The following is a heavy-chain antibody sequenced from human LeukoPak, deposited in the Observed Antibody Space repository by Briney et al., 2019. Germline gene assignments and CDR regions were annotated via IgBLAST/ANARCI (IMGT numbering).Heavy chain of an antibody. J-gene: IGHJ4*02. CDR3: ASRYCSGGSCRGNFDY. CDR2: IYHSGST. D-gene: IGHD2-15*01. Sequence: SETLSLTCTVSGGSINNYYWSWIRQPPGKGLEWIGSIYHSGSTYYNPSLKSRVTISVDTSKNQFSLKLSSVTAADTAVYYCASRYCSGGSCRGNFDYWGQGTLVTVSS. V-gene: IGHV4-59*12. CDR1: GGSINNYY.